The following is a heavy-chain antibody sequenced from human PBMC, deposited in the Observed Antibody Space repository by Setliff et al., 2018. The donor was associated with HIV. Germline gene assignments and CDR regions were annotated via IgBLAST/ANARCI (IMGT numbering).Heavy chain of an antibody. Sequence: ASVKVSCKASGYTFNNYPINWVRQAPGQGLEGVGWISVYNGQTLYAQKVQDRITVTMDIPKDTAYMELRGLTPDDTAVYYCARGHHFYWYFDLWGPGTLVTVSS. CDR1: GYTFNNYP. J-gene: IGHJ2*01. CDR3: ARGHHFYWYFDL. CDR2: ISVYNGQT. V-gene: IGHV1-18*01.